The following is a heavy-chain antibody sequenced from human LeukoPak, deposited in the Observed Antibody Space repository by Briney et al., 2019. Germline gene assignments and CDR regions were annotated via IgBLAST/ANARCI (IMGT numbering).Heavy chain of an antibody. J-gene: IGHJ6*02. Sequence: TLSLTCTVSGGSISSGGHYWSWIRQHPGKGLEWIGYINYSGSTYYDPSLKSRVTISVDTSQNQFSLKLSSVTAADTAVYYCARDEAIFGAGYYYGMDVWGQGTTVTVSS. CDR1: GGSISSGGHY. D-gene: IGHD3-3*01. CDR2: INYSGST. V-gene: IGHV4-31*03. CDR3: ARDEAIFGAGYYYGMDV.